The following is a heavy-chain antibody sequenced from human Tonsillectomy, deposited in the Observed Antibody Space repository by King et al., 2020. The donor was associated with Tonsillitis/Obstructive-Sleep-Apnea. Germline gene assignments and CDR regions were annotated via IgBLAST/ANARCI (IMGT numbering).Heavy chain of an antibody. J-gene: IGHJ3*02. Sequence: VQLVESGGGLIQPGGSLRLSCAASGFTVSSNYMSWVRQAPGKGLDWVSVIYRGGSTYYGDSVKGRFTFSRYNSKNTLYFQMNSLRAEDTAVYYCARGMDSSSWYSGAFDIWGQGTMVTVSS. V-gene: IGHV3-53*01. CDR1: GFTVSSNY. CDR3: ARGMDSSSWYSGAFDI. D-gene: IGHD6-13*01. CDR2: IYRGGST.